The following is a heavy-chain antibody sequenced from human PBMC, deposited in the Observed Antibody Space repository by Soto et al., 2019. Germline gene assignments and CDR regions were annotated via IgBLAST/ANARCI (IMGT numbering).Heavy chain of an antibody. Sequence: PSETLSLTCAVYGGFLSESYWTWIRQPPGKGLEWIGEINHSGGTSYNPSLKSRVTISVDTSKSQFSLKLTSVTAADRAVYYCARGSVDTVDSSVLYEYWGQGNPVTVLS. CDR1: GGFLSESY. CDR3: ARGSVDTVDSSVLYEY. V-gene: IGHV4-34*01. D-gene: IGHD3-22*01. J-gene: IGHJ4*02. CDR2: INHSGGT.